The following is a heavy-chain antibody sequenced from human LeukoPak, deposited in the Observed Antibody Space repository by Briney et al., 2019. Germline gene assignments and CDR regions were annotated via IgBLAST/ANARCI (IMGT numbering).Heavy chain of an antibody. CDR1: GDSITSGIYY. CDR3: ARAPGAFDI. Sequence: SETLSLTCTVSGDSITSGIYYCAWLRQHPGQGLEWIGYIYYTGGTHYNPSLKSRLTISVDTSENHFSLKLSSVTAADTAIYFCARAPGAFDIWGQGTMVTVSS. V-gene: IGHV4-31*03. CDR2: IYYTGGT. J-gene: IGHJ3*02.